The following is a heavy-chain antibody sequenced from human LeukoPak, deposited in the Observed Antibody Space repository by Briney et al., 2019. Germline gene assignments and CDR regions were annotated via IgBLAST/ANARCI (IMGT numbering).Heavy chain of an antibody. D-gene: IGHD2-15*01. Sequence: GGSLRLSCAASGFTVNSNYMDWVRQAPGKGLEWVSVLYSDGRTYYADSVKGRFTISRDTSKNTLYLQVNSLRAEDTAVYYCARGGGYYPIDYWGQGTLVTVSS. J-gene: IGHJ4*02. CDR2: LYSDGRT. CDR3: ARGGGYYPIDY. V-gene: IGHV3-53*01. CDR1: GFTVNSNY.